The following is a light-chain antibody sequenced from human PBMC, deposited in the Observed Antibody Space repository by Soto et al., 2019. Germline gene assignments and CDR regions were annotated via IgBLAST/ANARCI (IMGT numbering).Light chain of an antibody. CDR2: GAS. V-gene: IGKV3-15*01. CDR3: QQYNDWPIT. CDR1: QSVSSK. J-gene: IGKJ5*01. Sequence: EIVMTQSPATLSVSPGERATLSCRASQSVSSKIAWYQQTPGQAPRLLIYGASTRATGIPARFSGSGSGTEFTLTISSLQSEDFAVYYCQQYNDWPITFGQGTRLEIK.